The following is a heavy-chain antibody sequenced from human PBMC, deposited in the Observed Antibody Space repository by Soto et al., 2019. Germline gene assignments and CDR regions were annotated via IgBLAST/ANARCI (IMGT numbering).Heavy chain of an antibody. V-gene: IGHV4-4*02. CDR2: IYHSGST. Sequence: SETLSLTCAVSGGSISSSNWWSWVRQPPGKGLEWIGEIYHSGSTNYNPSLKSRVTISVDKSKNQFSLKLSSVTAADTAVYYCAREYYYDSSGYYYFDYWGQGTLVTVSS. CDR3: AREYYYDSSGYYYFDY. J-gene: IGHJ4*02. CDR1: GGSISSSNW. D-gene: IGHD3-22*01.